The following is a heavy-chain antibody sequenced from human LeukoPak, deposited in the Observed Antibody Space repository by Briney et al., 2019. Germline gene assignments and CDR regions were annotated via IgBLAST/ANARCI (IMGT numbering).Heavy chain of an antibody. D-gene: IGHD1-1*01. CDR2: ITRGVGST. V-gene: IGHV3-23*01. CDR3: AKKGQADDDGKPD. Sequence: GGSLRLSCAASGFTFSIYDLSWVRQAPGKGLECVSAITRGVGSTYYADSVKGRFTISRDNSKSTLYLQMNNLRVVDTAVYYCAKKGQADDDGKPDWGQGTLVTVSS. J-gene: IGHJ4*02. CDR1: GFTFSIYD.